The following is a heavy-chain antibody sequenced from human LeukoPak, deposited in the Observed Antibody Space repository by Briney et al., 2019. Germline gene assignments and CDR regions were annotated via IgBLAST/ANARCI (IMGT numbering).Heavy chain of an antibody. V-gene: IGHV4-34*01. J-gene: IGHJ4*02. CDR2: INHSGST. CDR1: GGSFSGYY. Sequence: SETLSLTCAVYGGSFSGYYWSWIRQPPGKGLEWIGEINHSGSTNYNPSLKSRVTISVDTSRNQFSLKLSSVTAADTAVYYCARGLDIVVVPAAAYFDYWGQGTLVTVSS. CDR3: ARGLDIVVVPAAAYFDY. D-gene: IGHD2-2*03.